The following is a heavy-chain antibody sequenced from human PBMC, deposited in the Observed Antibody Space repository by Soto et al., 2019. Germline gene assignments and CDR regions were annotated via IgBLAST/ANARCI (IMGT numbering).Heavy chain of an antibody. CDR2: INHSGST. CDR3: ARVEDDFWSGYYL. Sequence: SLTCAVYGGSFSGYYWSWIRQPPGKGLEWIGEINHSGSTNYNPSLKSRVTISVDTSKNQFSLKLSSVTAADTAVYYCARVEDDFWSGYYLWGQGTLVTVSS. V-gene: IGHV4-34*01. CDR1: GGSFSGYY. D-gene: IGHD3-3*01. J-gene: IGHJ4*02.